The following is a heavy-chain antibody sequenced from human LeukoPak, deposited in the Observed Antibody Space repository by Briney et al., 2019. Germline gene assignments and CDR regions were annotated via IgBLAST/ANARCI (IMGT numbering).Heavy chain of an antibody. V-gene: IGHV4-59*01. CDR1: GGSISIYY. J-gene: IGHJ4*02. D-gene: IGHD4-17*01. CDR3: ARRPYGDYHGSVYDY. Sequence: SETLSLTCTVSGGSISIYYWSWIRQPPGKGLEWIGYIYYSGSTNYNPSLKSRVTISVDTSKNQFSLKLSSVTAADTAVYYCARRPYGDYHGSVYDYWGQGTLVTVSS. CDR2: IYYSGST.